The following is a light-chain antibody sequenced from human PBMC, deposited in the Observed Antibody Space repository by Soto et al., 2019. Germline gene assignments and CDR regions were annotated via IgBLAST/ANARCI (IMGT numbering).Light chain of an antibody. CDR1: SSDVGGYDF. Sequence: QSALTQPASVSGSPGQSITISCTGTSSDVGGYDFVSWYQQHPGQAPKLMIYEVTNRPSGVSNRFSGSKSANTASLIISGLQAEDEADYYCSSYTSSSTLLYVFGTGTKATVL. CDR3: SSYTSSSTLLYV. J-gene: IGLJ1*01. V-gene: IGLV2-14*01. CDR2: EVT.